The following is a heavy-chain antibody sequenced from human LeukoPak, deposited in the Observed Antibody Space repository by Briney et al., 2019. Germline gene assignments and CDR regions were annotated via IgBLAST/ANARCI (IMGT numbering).Heavy chain of an antibody. Sequence: GASVTVSCKASGYTFTGYYMHWVRQAPGQGLEWMGWINPNSGGTNYAQKFQGRVTMTRDTSFSTAYMELSRLRSDDTAIYYCARDFTVTTFRFFDCWGQGTLVTVSS. D-gene: IGHD4-17*01. CDR2: INPNSGGT. V-gene: IGHV1-2*02. CDR3: ARDFTVTTFRFFDC. J-gene: IGHJ4*02. CDR1: GYTFTGYY.